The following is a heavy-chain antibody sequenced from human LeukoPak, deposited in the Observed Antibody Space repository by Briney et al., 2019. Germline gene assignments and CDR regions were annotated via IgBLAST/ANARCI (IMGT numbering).Heavy chain of an antibody. Sequence: SVKVSRKASGYTFTSYYMHWVRQAPGQGLEWMGGIIPIFGTANYAQKFQGRVTITADESTSTAYMELSSLRSEDTAVYYCARRQVGSYFDYWGQGTLVTVSS. D-gene: IGHD2-15*01. CDR2: IIPIFGTA. CDR3: ARRQVGSYFDY. J-gene: IGHJ4*02. V-gene: IGHV1-69*13. CDR1: GYTFTSYY.